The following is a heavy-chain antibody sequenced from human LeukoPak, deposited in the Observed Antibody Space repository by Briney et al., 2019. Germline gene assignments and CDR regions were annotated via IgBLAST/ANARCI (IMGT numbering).Heavy chain of an antibody. V-gene: IGHV3-21*01. CDR1: GFTFSNYG. Sequence: GGSLRLSCAASGFTFSNYGMHWVRQAPGKGLEWVSAISGSGGSTYYADSVKGRFTISRDNAKNSLYLQMNSLRAEDTAVYYCARGPPFDYWGQGTLVTVSS. J-gene: IGHJ4*02. CDR3: ARGPPFDY. CDR2: ISGSGGST.